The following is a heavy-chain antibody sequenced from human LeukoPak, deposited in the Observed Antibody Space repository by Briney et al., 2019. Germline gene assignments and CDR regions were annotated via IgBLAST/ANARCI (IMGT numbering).Heavy chain of an antibody. CDR1: GGSISSYH. J-gene: IGHJ4*02. CDR3: AREAYCGGDCYSGFDY. V-gene: IGHV4-59*01. CDR2: IYYSGST. D-gene: IGHD2-21*02. Sequence: SSETLSLTCTVSGGSISSYHWSWIRQPPGKGLEWIGYIYYSGSTNYNPSLKSRVTISVDTSKNQFSLKLSSVTAADTAVYYCAREAYCGGDCYSGFDYWGQGTLVTVSS.